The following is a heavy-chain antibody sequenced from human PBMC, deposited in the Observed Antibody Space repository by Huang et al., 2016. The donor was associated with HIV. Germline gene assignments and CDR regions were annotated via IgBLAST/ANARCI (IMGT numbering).Heavy chain of an antibody. CDR1: GFTFSNAW. CDR3: TTYGSASLMV. J-gene: IGHJ4*02. Sequence: EVQLVESGGDLVKPGGSLRLSCAASGFTFSNAWMIWVRQAPGKGLGWVARLRSNADGGRTDYGAPVKGRFIVSREESKNTLYLQMNSLKVEDTGVYYCTTYGSASLMVWGQGTLVTVSS. D-gene: IGHD3-10*01. CDR2: LRSNADGGRT. V-gene: IGHV3-15*01.